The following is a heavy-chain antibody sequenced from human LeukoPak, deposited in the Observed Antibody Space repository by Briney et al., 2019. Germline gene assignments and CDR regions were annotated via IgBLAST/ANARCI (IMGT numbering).Heavy chain of an antibody. CDR1: GGSISSGDYY. CDR2: IYYSGST. J-gene: IGHJ4*02. D-gene: IGHD3-9*01. CDR3: ATPATGLYQFDY. V-gene: IGHV4-30-4*01. Sequence: SQTLSLTCTVSGGSISSGDYYWSWIRQPPGKGLEGIWYIYYSGSTYYNPSLKSRVTISVDTSKNQFSLKLNSVTAADTAVYYCATPATGLYQFDYWGQGTLVTVSS.